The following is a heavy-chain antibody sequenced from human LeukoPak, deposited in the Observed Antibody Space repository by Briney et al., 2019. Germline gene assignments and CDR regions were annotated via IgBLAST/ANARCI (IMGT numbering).Heavy chain of an antibody. CDR1: GFTFSSYG. CDR2: ISYDGSIK. V-gene: IGHV3-30*18. J-gene: IGHJ4*02. CDR3: AKSPRRRYYLDY. Sequence: GGSLRLSCAASGFTFSSYGMHWVRQAPGKGLEWVAVISYDGSIKYYADSVKGRFTISRDNSKNTLYLQMNSLRAEDTAVYYCAKSPRRRYYLDYWGQGTLVTVSS. D-gene: IGHD3-16*02.